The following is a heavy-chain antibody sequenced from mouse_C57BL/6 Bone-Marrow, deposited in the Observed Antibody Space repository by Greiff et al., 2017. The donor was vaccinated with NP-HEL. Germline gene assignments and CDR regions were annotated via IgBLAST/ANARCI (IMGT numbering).Heavy chain of an antibody. CDR1: GYTFTSYW. V-gene: IGHV1-69*01. CDR3: ARVDYGYDYAMDY. J-gene: IGHJ4*01. CDR2: IDPSDSYT. D-gene: IGHD2-2*01. Sequence: QVQLQQPGAELVMPGASVKLSCKASGYTFTSYWMHWVKQRPGQGLEWIGEIDPSDSYTNYNQKFKGKSTLTVDKSSSTAYMQLSSLTSEDSAVYYCARVDYGYDYAMDYWGQGTSVTVSS.